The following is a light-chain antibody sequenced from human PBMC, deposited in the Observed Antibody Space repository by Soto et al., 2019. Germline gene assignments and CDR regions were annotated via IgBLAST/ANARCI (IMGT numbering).Light chain of an antibody. V-gene: IGLV2-14*01. CDR2: EVS. Sequence: QSALTQPASVSGSPGQSITISCTGTSSDVGKYNYVSWYQQHPAKAPKLMIFEVSNRPSGVSNRFSGSKSGNTASLTISGLQPEDEADYYCSSYTTSGTPYVFGTGTKLTVL. CDR1: SSDVGKYNY. CDR3: SSYTTSGTPYV. J-gene: IGLJ1*01.